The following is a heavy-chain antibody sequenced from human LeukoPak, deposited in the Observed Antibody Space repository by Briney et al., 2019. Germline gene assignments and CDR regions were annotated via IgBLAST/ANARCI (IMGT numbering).Heavy chain of an antibody. CDR3: ARGAHRYYYDSSGYYHDAFDI. CDR1: GFTFSNYN. CDR2: ISRSGSGI. J-gene: IGHJ3*02. Sequence: GSLRLSCAASGFTFSNYNLNWVRQAPGKGLEWLSYISRSGSGIYYADSVKGRFTISRDNAKNSLQMNSLRAEDTAVYYCARGAHRYYYDSSGYYHDAFDIWGQGTMVTVSS. D-gene: IGHD3-22*01. V-gene: IGHV3-48*01.